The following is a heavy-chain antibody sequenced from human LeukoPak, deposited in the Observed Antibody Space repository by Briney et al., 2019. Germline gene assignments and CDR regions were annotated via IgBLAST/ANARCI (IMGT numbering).Heavy chain of an antibody. J-gene: IGHJ4*02. D-gene: IGHD3-22*01. CDR1: GFTFSSYE. CDR2: ISSSGSTI. Sequence: GGSLRLSCAASGFTFSSYEMNWVRQAPGKGLEWVSYISSSGSTIYYADSVKGRFTVSRDNAKNSLYLQMNSLRAEDTAVYYCARGVYYDSSGPYYFDYWGQRTLVTASS. CDR3: ARGVYYDSSGPYYFDY. V-gene: IGHV3-48*03.